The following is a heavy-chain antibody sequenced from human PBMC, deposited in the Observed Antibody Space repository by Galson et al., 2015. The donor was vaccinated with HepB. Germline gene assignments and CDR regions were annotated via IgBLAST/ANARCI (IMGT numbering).Heavy chain of an antibody. V-gene: IGHV3-23*01. CDR1: GFTFSTYA. CDR3: AKVERGYSHRRSSRGHFDY. Sequence: SLRLSCAASGFTFSTYAMSWVRQAPGKGLEWVSGISGSGGSTFYADSVKGRFTISRDNSKNTLYLQMDSLRAEDTAVYYCAKVERGYSHRRSSRGHFDYWGQGTLVTVSS. CDR2: ISGSGGST. D-gene: IGHD5-18*01. J-gene: IGHJ4*02.